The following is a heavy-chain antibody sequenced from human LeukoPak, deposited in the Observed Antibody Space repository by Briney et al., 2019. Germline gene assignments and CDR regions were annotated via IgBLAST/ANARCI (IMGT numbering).Heavy chain of an antibody. CDR1: GGSFSGYY. Sequence: PSETLSLTCAVYGGSFSGYYWSWIRQTPGKGLEWVGEINNRGSTNYNPSLKSRVTISVDTSKNHFSLRLSSVTAADTAVYYCARAPAATGTIDYWGQGTLVTVSS. V-gene: IGHV4-34*01. CDR2: INNRGST. CDR3: ARAPAATGTIDY. J-gene: IGHJ4*02. D-gene: IGHD6-13*01.